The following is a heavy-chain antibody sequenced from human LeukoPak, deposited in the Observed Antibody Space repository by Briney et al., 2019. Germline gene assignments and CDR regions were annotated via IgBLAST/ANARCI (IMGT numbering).Heavy chain of an antibody. CDR2: IYYSGST. J-gene: IGHJ3*02. V-gene: IGHV4-59*08. CDR3: ARWGDIVVVPAVSDAFDI. Sequence: SETLSLTCTVSGGSISSYYWSWIRQPPGKGLEWIGYIYYSGSTNYNPSLKSRVTISVDTSKNQFSLKLSSVTAADTAVYYCARWGDIVVVPAVSDAFDIWGQGTMVTVSS. D-gene: IGHD2-2*01. CDR1: GGSISSYY.